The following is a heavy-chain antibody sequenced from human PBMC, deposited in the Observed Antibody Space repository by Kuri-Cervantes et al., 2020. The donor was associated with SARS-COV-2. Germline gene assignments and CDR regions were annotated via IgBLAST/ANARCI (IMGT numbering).Heavy chain of an antibody. V-gene: IGHV3-30-3*01. CDR1: GFTFSSYA. CDR3: ASSYYYDSSGYIFDY. CDR2: ISYDGSNK. J-gene: IGHJ4*02. Sequence: GESLKISCAASGFTFSSYAMHWVRQAPGKGLEWVAVISYDGSNKYYADSVKGRFTISRDNAKNSLYLQMNSLRAEDTAAYYCASSYYYDSSGYIFDYWGQGTLATVSS. D-gene: IGHD3-22*01.